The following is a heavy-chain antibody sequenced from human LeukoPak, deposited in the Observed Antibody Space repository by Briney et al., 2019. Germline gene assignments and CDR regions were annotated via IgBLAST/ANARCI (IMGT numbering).Heavy chain of an antibody. J-gene: IGHJ4*02. CDR2: IYYSGST. CDR1: GGSISGYY. CDR3: ARVSLRGSPTDAPGY. Sequence: PSETLSLTCTVSGGSISGYYWSWIRQPPGKGLEWIGYIYYSGSTNYNPSLKSRVTMSVDTSKNQFSLKLSSATAADTAVYYCARVSLRGSPTDAPGYSGQGSLVTVSS. D-gene: IGHD6-13*01. V-gene: IGHV4-59*01.